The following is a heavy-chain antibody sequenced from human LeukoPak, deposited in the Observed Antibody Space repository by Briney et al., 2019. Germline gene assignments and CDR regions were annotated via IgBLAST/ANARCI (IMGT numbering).Heavy chain of an antibody. D-gene: IGHD1-7*01. CDR3: ARVGITVTTLQFVYNWFDP. V-gene: IGHV4-38-2*02. CDR2: TYHSGST. J-gene: IGHJ5*02. Sequence: SETLSLTCTVCVYSNRSGYYWGWIRQRPGKGLEWIGSTYHSGSTYYNPSLKSRVTNSVDTSKNQFSLKLSSVTAADTAVYYCARVGITVTTLQFVYNWFDPWGQGTLVTVSS. CDR1: VYSNRSGYY.